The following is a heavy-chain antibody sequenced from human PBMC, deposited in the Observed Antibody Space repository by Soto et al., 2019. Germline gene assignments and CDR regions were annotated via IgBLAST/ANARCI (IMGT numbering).Heavy chain of an antibody. V-gene: IGHV1-69*02. J-gene: IGHJ4*02. D-gene: IGHD3-10*01. CDR3: ATNYGSGSTHFDY. CDR2: IIPMLGMS. Sequence: QVQLVQSGAEVKKPESSVRVSCRASGDTFNFYTLSWVRQVPGHGPEWMGRIIPMLGMSDYAQKFQGRVTIMADKSTSTVYMNLSGLTSEDTAVYYCATNYGSGSTHFDYWGQGTLVTVSS. CDR1: GDTFNFYT.